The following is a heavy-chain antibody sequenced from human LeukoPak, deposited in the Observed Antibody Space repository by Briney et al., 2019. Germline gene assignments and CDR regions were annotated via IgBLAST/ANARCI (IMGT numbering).Heavy chain of an antibody. CDR1: GFAFETYT. J-gene: IGHJ4*02. V-gene: IGHV3-21*04. CDR2: ISSTSSDI. CDR3: AKGLFSGYDKYLDS. D-gene: IGHD5-12*01. Sequence: PGGSLRLSCVASGFAFETYTMNWVRQAPGKGLDWVSFISSTSSDINYADSVRDRFTISRDNAKNSLFLQMDSLRVEDTAVYYCAKGLFSGYDKYLDSWGQGTLVTVSS.